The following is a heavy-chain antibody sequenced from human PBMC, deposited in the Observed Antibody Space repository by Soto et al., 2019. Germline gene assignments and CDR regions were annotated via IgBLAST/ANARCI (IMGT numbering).Heavy chain of an antibody. CDR3: ARSMVVVTAADY. CDR2: INAGNGNT. J-gene: IGHJ4*02. Sequence: QVQLVQSGAEVKKPGASVKVSCKASGYTFTSYAMHWVRQAPGQRLEWMGWINAGNGNTKYSQKFQGRVTLTRDTSASTAYMELSSLRSEDTAVYFCARSMVVVTAADYWGQGTLVTVSS. D-gene: IGHD2-21*02. V-gene: IGHV1-3*01. CDR1: GYTFTSYA.